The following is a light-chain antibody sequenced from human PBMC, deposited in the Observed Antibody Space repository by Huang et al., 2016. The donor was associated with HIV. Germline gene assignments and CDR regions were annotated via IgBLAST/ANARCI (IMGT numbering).Light chain of an antibody. CDR3: QQYYDWPPLT. J-gene: IGKJ4*01. CDR2: GAS. Sequence: EMVMTQSPATLSVSPGGRATLSCRASQNIVSSLAWYQQKPGQTPRLLVYGASTRAACIPARFNGSGSETEFTLTISSLQSEDFAVYYCQQYYDWPPLTFGGGTEVEIK. CDR1: QNIVSS. V-gene: IGKV3-15*01.